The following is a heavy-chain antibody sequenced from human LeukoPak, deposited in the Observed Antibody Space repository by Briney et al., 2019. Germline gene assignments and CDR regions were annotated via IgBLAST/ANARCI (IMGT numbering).Heavy chain of an antibody. CDR3: ARVRGGLVVPAAILNY. CDR1: GYTFTGYY. J-gene: IGHJ4*02. V-gene: IGHV1-2*02. Sequence: GASVKVSCKASGYTFTGYYMHWVRQAPGQGLEWMGWINPNSGGTNYAQKFQGRVTMTRDTSISTTYMELSRLRSDDTAVYYCARVRGGLVVPAAILNYWGQGILVTVSS. CDR2: INPNSGGT. D-gene: IGHD2-2*02.